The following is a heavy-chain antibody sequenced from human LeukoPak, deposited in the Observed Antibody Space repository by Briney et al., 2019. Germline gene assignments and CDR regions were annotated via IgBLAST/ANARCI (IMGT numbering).Heavy chain of an antibody. J-gene: IGHJ4*02. Sequence: SETLSLTCTVSGYSISSGFYWGWIRQPPGQGLEWIGSIYHSATTHYNSSLKSRATISVDTSKNQLSLKLSSVTAADTAVYYCARAVGLTQGGTFDYWGQGTLVTVSS. CDR1: GYSISSGFY. V-gene: IGHV4-38-2*02. CDR2: IYHSATT. D-gene: IGHD1-1*01. CDR3: ARAVGLTQGGTFDY.